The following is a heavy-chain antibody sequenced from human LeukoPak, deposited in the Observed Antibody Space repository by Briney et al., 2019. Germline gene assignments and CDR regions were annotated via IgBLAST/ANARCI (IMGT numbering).Heavy chain of an antibody. D-gene: IGHD6-19*01. CDR3: AGSIAVAGTDYYYGMDV. Sequence: HPGRSLRLSCAASGFTFSSYAMSWVRQAPGKGLEWVSAISGSGGSTYYADSVKGRFTISRDNSKNTLYLQMNSLRAEDTAVYYCAGSIAVAGTDYYYGMDVWGQGTTVTVSS. CDR1: GFTFSSYA. CDR2: ISGSGGST. J-gene: IGHJ6*02. V-gene: IGHV3-23*01.